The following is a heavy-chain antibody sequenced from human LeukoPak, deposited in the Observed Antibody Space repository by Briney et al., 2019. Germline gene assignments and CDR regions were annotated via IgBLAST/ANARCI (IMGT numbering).Heavy chain of an antibody. Sequence: SVKVSCKTSGGTFSSYAISWVRQAPGQGLEWMGGIIPIFGTANYAQKFQGRVTITADESTSTAYMELNSLRSEDTAVYYCADRDWTGYFSHWGQGTLVTVSS. J-gene: IGHJ4*02. V-gene: IGHV1-69*13. CDR2: IIPIFGTA. D-gene: IGHD3/OR15-3a*01. CDR3: ADRDWTGYFSH. CDR1: GGTFSSYA.